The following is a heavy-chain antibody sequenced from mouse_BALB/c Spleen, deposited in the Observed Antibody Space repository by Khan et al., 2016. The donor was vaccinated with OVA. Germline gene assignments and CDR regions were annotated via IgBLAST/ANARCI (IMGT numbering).Heavy chain of an antibody. D-gene: IGHD2-14*01. CDR2: INPSNGYT. CDR1: GYTFTSYT. CDR3: GRDGAYHRNDGWIAY. J-gene: IGHJ3*01. V-gene: IGHV1-4*01. Sequence: QVQLKQSGAELARPGASVKMSCKASGYTFTSYTIHWIKLRPGQGLEWIGYINPSNGYTNYNQKFKDKATLTADKSSTTAYMELSSLTSDDSALYNCGRDGAYHRNDGWIAYWGQGTLVTVSA.